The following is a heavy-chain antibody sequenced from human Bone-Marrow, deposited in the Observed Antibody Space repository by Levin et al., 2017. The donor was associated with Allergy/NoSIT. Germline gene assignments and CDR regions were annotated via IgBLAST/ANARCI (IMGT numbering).Heavy chain of an antibody. CDR2: VFYTGTT. Sequence: SSETLSLTCAGSGGSINSIYHYWGWIRQPPGKGLEWIGSVFYTGTTYSNPSLRSRVTISIDTAKNHFSLKLRSVTATDTAVYFCARQPCVNGVCYFDNWGQGNLVIVSS. CDR1: GGSINSIYHY. J-gene: IGHJ4*02. D-gene: IGHD2-8*01. V-gene: IGHV4-39*01. CDR3: ARQPCVNGVCYFDN.